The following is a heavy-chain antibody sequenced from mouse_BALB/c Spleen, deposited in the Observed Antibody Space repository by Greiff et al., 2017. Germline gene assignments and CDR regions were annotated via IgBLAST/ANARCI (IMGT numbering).Heavy chain of an antibody. V-gene: IGHV5-15*02. D-gene: IGHD2-14*01. CDR3: ARDRYDDYAMDY. CDR1: GFTFSDYG. CDR2: ISNLAYSI. Sequence: EVKLVESGGGLVQPGGSRKLSCAASGFTFSDYGMAWVRQAPGKGPEWVAFISNLAYSIYYADTVTGRFTISRENAKNTLYLEMSSLRSEDTAMYYCARDRYDDYAMDYWGQGTSVTVSS. J-gene: IGHJ4*01.